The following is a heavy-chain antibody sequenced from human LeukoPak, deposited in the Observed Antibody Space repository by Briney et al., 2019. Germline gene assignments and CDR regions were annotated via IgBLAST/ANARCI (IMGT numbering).Heavy chain of an antibody. CDR1: GGSISNYY. D-gene: IGHD3-10*01. CDR3: ARGRSGHGGLDY. V-gene: IGHV4-59*01. Sequence: SETLSLTCTVSGGSISNYYWNWIRQPPGKGLEWIGYIYYSGSTAYNPSLKSRLTISLDTSKNQFSLKLNSVTAAGTAVYYCARGRSGHGGLDYWGQGTLVTVSS. J-gene: IGHJ4*02. CDR2: IYYSGST.